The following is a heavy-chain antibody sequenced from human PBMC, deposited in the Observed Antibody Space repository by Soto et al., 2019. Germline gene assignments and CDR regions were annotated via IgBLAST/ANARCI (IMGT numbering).Heavy chain of an antibody. V-gene: IGHV3-30*18. CDR2: ISYDGSNK. J-gene: IGHJ5*02. CDR1: GFTFSSYG. CDR3: AKDNSRRYSSGRAPGFDP. Sequence: SLRLSCAASGFTFSSYGMHWVRQAPGKGLEWVAVISYDGSNKYYADSVKGRFTISRDNSKNTLYLQMNSLRAADTAVYYCAKDNSRRYSSGRAPGFDPWGQGSLVTVSS. D-gene: IGHD6-19*01.